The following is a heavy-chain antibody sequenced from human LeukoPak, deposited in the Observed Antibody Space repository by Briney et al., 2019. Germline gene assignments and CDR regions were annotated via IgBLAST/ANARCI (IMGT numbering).Heavy chain of an antibody. CDR3: ASSGITIFGVVIDLTPYDAFDI. J-gene: IGHJ3*02. V-gene: IGHV1-69*05. CDR2: TIPIFGTV. D-gene: IGHD3-3*01. Sequence: ASVKVSCKASGGTFSSYAISWVRQAPGQGLEWMGGTIPIFGTVNYAQKFQGRVTITTDESTSTAYMELSSLRSEDTAVYYCASSGITIFGVVIDLTPYDAFDIWGQGTMVTVSS. CDR1: GGTFSSYA.